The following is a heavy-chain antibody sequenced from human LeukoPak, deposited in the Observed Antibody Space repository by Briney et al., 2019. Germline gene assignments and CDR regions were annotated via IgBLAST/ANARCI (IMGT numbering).Heavy chain of an antibody. CDR1: GFTFSSYE. CDR3: ARDSSGYYRTPAY. Sequence: HPGGSLRLSCAASGFTFSSYEMNWVRQAPGKGLEWVSYISSSGSTIYYADSVKGRFTISRDNAKNSLYLQMNSLRAEDTAVYYCARDSSGYYRTPAYWGQGTLVTVSS. CDR2: ISSSGSTI. V-gene: IGHV3-48*03. J-gene: IGHJ4*02. D-gene: IGHD3-22*01.